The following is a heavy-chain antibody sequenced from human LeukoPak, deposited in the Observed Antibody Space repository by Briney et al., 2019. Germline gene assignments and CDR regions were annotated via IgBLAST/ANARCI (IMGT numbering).Heavy chain of an antibody. D-gene: IGHD3/OR15-3a*01. J-gene: IGHJ6*02. CDR1: GVTFSSYG. Sequence: GGSLRLSCTASGVTFSSYGMHWVRQAPGKGLEWVAVIWYDGSNKYYADSVKGRFTISRDNSKNTLYQQMKSLRAEDTAVYYCARDLASGLYGMDVWGQGTTVSVSS. CDR2: IWYDGSNK. V-gene: IGHV3-33*01. CDR3: ARDLASGLYGMDV.